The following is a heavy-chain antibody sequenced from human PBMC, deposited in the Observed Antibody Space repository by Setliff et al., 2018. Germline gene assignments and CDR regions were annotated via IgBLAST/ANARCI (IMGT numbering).Heavy chain of an antibody. Sequence: ASVKVSCKASGYNFTGYYMYWVRQAPGQGLEWMGWINPNSGGTNYAQKLQGRVSMTRDTSISTAFLELNGLRSADSAVYYCARDRTAYSYGLDVWGQGTTVTVSS. D-gene: IGHD5-18*01. CDR1: GYNFTGYY. V-gene: IGHV1-2*02. CDR2: INPNSGGT. J-gene: IGHJ6*02. CDR3: ARDRTAYSYGLDV.